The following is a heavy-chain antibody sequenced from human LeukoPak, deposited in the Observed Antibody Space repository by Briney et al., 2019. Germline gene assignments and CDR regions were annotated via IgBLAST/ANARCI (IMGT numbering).Heavy chain of an antibody. V-gene: IGHV1-69*05. CDR3: ARIVTNYDFWSGYYLY. Sequence: SVKVSCKASGGTFSSYAISWVRQAPGQGLEWMGGIIPIFGTANYAQKFQGRVTITTDKSTSTAYMELSSLRSEDTAVYYCARIVTNYDFWSGYYLYWGQGTLVTVSS. J-gene: IGHJ4*02. D-gene: IGHD3-3*01. CDR1: GGTFSSYA. CDR2: IIPIFGTA.